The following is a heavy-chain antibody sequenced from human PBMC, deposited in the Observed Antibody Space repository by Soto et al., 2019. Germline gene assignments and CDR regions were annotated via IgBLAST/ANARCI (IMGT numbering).Heavy chain of an antibody. D-gene: IGHD6-13*01. Sequence: PSETLSLTCTVSGGSISSGGYYWSWIRQHPGKGLEWIGYIYYSGSTNYKPSLKSRVTISVDTSKNQFSLKLSSVTAADTAVYYCARAGIAAAATGAFDIWGQGTMVTVSS. V-gene: IGHV4-61*08. CDR1: GGSISSGGYY. J-gene: IGHJ3*02. CDR2: IYYSGST. CDR3: ARAGIAAAATGAFDI.